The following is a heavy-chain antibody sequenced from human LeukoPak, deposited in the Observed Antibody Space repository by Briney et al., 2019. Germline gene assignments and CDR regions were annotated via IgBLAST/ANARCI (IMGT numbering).Heavy chain of an antibody. V-gene: IGHV3-30-3*01. J-gene: IGHJ4*02. CDR3: ARDKYYDSEDGDY. CDR1: GFTFSSYA. D-gene: IGHD3-22*01. CDR2: ISYDGTNK. Sequence: GGSLRLSCAASGFTFSSYAMHWVRQAPGKGLEWVAVISYDGTNKYYADSVKGRFTISRDNSKNTLYLQMNSLRAEDTAVCYCARDKYYDSEDGDYWGQGTLVTVSS.